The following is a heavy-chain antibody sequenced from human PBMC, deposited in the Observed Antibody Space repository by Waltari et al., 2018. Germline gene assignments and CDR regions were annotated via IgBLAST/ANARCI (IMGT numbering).Heavy chain of an antibody. Sequence: QLVESGGGLVKPGSSLRLSCAASGFSFSDYNMHWLRRAPGKGQEWVQSISRKSTYIYYADSVRGRFSISRDNAENSLFLQMNNLRGEDTAVYYCARDTIFYGSGSYDPWGQGTRVTVSS. CDR2: ISRKSTYI. CDR1: GFSFSDYN. D-gene: IGHD3-10*01. J-gene: IGHJ5*02. CDR3: ARDTIFYGSGSYDP. V-gene: IGHV3-21*01.